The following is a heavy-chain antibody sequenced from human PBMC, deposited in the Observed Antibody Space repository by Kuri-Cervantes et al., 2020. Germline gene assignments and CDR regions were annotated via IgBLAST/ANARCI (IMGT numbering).Heavy chain of an antibody. V-gene: IGHV1-2*04. CDR1: GGTFSSYA. CDR3: ARDYYFDSSGYFSPHNWFDP. CDR2: INPNSGGT. Sequence: ASVKVSCKASGGTFSSYAISWVRQAPGQGLEWMGWINPNSGGTNYAPKFQGWVTITRDTSISTAYMELSRLRSDDTAVYYCARDYYFDSSGYFSPHNWFDPWGQGTPVTVSS. D-gene: IGHD3-22*01. J-gene: IGHJ5*02.